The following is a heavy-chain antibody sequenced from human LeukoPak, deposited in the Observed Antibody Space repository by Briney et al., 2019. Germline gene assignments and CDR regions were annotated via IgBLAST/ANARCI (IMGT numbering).Heavy chain of an antibody. Sequence: PSETLSLTCTVSGYSISSGYYWGWIRQPPGKGLEWIGSIYHSGSTNYNPSLKSRVTISVDTSKNQFSLKLSSVTAADTAVYYCARAAEDWFDPWGQGTLVTVSS. V-gene: IGHV4-38-2*02. CDR1: GYSISSGYY. CDR2: IYHSGST. J-gene: IGHJ5*02. CDR3: ARAAEDWFDP. D-gene: IGHD6-13*01.